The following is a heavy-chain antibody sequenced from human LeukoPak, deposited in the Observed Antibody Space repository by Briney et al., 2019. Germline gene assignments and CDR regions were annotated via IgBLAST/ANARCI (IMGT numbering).Heavy chain of an antibody. CDR2: ISGSGGST. CDR3: ARDQGKGIAVAAPNY. D-gene: IGHD6-19*01. J-gene: IGHJ4*02. V-gene: IGHV3-23*01. Sequence: GGSLRLSCAASGFTFSSHAMNWVRQAPGKGLEWVSSISGSGGSTYYADSVKGRFTISRDNSKNTLYVQMNSLRAEDTAVYYCARDQGKGIAVAAPNYWGQGTLVTVSS. CDR1: GFTFSSHA.